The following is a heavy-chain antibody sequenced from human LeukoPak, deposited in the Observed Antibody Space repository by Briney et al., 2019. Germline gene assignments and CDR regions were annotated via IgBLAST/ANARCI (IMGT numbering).Heavy chain of an antibody. CDR1: GDSINSLDL. CDR3: TRGVAP. V-gene: IGHV4-4*02. CDR2: MYLSGAT. Sequence: PSETLSLTCTVSGDSINSLDLWSWVRQPPGKGLEWIGEMYLSGATHSNPSVKSRVTISIDKSKNQFFLNLSSVTAADTAVYYCTRGVAPWGQGILVTVSS. J-gene: IGHJ5*02. D-gene: IGHD2-15*01.